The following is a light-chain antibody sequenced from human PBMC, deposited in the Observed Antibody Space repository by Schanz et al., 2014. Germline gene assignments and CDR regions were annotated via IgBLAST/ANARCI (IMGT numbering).Light chain of an antibody. CDR2: EGS. Sequence: QSALTQPASVSGSPGQSITISCTGTSSDIGSYNLVSWYQQHPDKAPKLMIYEGSKRPSGVSNRFSGSKSGNTASLTISGLQAEDEADYYCCSYAGTSTTVPFGGGTKLTVL. CDR3: CSYAGTSTTVP. V-gene: IGLV2-23*01. CDR1: SSDIGSYNL. J-gene: IGLJ2*01.